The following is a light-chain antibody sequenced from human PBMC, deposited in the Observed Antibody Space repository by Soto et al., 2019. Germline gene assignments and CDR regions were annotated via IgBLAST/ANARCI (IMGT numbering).Light chain of an antibody. Sequence: EIVLTQSPDTLSLSPGERATLSCRASESISSSYLAWYQQKPGQAPRLLIYSASNRATGIPDRFSGSGSGTDFSLTISSLEAEDFAAYYCQQYGRSPRYTFGQGTRLEIK. J-gene: IGKJ2*01. CDR2: SAS. CDR3: QQYGRSPRYT. V-gene: IGKV3-20*01. CDR1: ESISSSY.